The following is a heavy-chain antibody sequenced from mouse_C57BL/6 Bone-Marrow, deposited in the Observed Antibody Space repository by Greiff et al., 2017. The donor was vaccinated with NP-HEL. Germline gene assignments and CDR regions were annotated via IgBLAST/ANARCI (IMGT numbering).Heavy chain of an antibody. CDR3: TRDVGPLGYFDV. CDR1: GFTFSSYA. D-gene: IGHD4-1*01. V-gene: IGHV5-9-1*02. CDR2: ISSGGDYI. J-gene: IGHJ1*03. Sequence: DVQLVESGEGLVKPGGSLKLSCAASGFTFSSYAMSWVRQTPEKRLEWVAYISSGGDYIYYADTVKGRFTISRDNARNTLYLQMSSLKSEDTAMYYCTRDVGPLGYFDVWGTGTTVTVSS.